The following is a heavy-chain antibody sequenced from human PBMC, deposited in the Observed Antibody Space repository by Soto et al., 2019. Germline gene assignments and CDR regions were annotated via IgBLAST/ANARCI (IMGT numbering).Heavy chain of an antibody. D-gene: IGHD3-10*01. CDR2: ISGRGVST. Sequence: GSLRLSCAASGFTFSSYAMSWVRQAPGKGLEWASAISGRGVSTYYADSLKGRFTISRDNSRNTLYLQMNSLRADDTAVYYCAKDSVAGRAYYYGMDVWGQGTTVTVSS. CDR3: AKDSVAGRAYYYGMDV. J-gene: IGHJ6*02. V-gene: IGHV3-23*01. CDR1: GFTFSSYA.